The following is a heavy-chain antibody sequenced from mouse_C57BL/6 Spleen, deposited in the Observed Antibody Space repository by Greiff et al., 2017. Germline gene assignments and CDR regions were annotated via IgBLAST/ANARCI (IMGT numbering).Heavy chain of an antibody. CDR3: AKGNYSSPYALDY. CDR2: INPNNGGN. D-gene: IGHD2-5*01. J-gene: IGHJ4*01. V-gene: IGHV1-26*01. Sequence: VQLQQSGPELVKPGASVKISCKVSGYTFTDYYMNWVKQSHGKSLEWIGDINPNNGGNSYNQKFKGKATLTDDKSSSTSYMELRSLSSEDSAVYYCAKGNYSSPYALDYWGQGTSVTVSS. CDR1: GYTFTDYY.